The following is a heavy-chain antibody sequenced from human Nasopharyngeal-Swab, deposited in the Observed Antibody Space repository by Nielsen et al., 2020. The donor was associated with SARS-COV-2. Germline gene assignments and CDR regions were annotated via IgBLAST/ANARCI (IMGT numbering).Heavy chain of an antibody. CDR3: VKDLAYDEVS. V-gene: IGHV3-23*01. Sequence: GESLKISCAASGFIFSNYAMSWVRQAPGKGLEWVSTINNHGDDTHYVDSVRGRFTVSRDNSKNTLYLQMNSLRGEDTAIYYCVKDLAYDEVSWGQGTLVTVSS. D-gene: IGHD5-12*01. CDR1: GFIFSNYA. CDR2: INNHGDDT. J-gene: IGHJ5*02.